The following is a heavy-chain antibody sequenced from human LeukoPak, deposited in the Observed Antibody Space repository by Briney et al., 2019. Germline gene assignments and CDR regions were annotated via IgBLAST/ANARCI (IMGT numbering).Heavy chain of an antibody. D-gene: IGHD3-10*01. CDR1: GFTFSNAW. Sequence: GGSLRLSCAASGFTFSNAWMSWVRQAPGKGLEWVGRIKSKTDGGTTDYAAPVKGGFTISRDDSKNTLYLQMNSLKTEDTAVYYCTTVNKWFGEVYYMDVWGKGTTVTISS. CDR2: IKSKTDGGTT. V-gene: IGHV3-15*01. J-gene: IGHJ6*03. CDR3: TTVNKWFGEVYYMDV.